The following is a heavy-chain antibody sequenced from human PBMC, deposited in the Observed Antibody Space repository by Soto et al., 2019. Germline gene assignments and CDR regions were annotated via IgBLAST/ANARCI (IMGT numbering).Heavy chain of an antibody. CDR2: IYYSGST. V-gene: IGHV4-31*03. CDR3: ARDSSGYYQNWFDP. CDR1: GGSISSGGYY. Sequence: PSETLSLTCTVSGGSISSGGYYWSWIRQHPGKGLEWIGYIYYSGSTYYNPSLKSRVTISVDTSKNQFSLKLSSVTAADTAVYYCARDSSGYYQNWFDPWGQGTLVTV. J-gene: IGHJ5*02. D-gene: IGHD3-22*01.